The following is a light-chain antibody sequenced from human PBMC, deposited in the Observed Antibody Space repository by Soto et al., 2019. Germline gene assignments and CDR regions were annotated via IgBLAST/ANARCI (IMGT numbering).Light chain of an antibody. J-gene: IGKJ1*01. CDR3: MQGTRWPGT. V-gene: IGKV2-30*01. Sequence: LLTQSPLSLPVTLGQPASISCRANESLVYSDGYTYLNWFHQRPGQSPRRLIYKISNRESGVPDRFSGSGSGTDFTLRISRVEAEDVGIYFCMQGTRWPGTLGQGTKVDIK. CDR1: ESLVYSDGYTY. CDR2: KIS.